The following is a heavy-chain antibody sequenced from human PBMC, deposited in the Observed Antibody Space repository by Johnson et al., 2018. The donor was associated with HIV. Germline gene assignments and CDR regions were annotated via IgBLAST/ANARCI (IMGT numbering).Heavy chain of an antibody. V-gene: IGHV3-9*01. CDR1: GFTFDEYA. CDR3: ATRGFYCADGVCHGVFDF. J-gene: IGHJ3*01. D-gene: IGHD2-8*01. Sequence: VQLVESGGGVVQPERSLRLSCSASGFTFDEYAMHWVRQAPGKGLEWVSGISWNSGSIGYADSVKGRFSISRDNAKKSLFLQMNSLRAEDTALYYCATRGFYCADGVCHGVFDFWGQGTVVSVSS. CDR2: ISWNSGSI.